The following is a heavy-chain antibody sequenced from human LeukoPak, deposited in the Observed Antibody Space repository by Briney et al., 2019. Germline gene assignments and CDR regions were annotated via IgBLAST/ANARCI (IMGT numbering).Heavy chain of an antibody. D-gene: IGHD3-10*01. CDR3: ARTSSMVRGVIGGFLRY. Sequence: PSETLSLTCAVSGCSISSGYYWGWIRQPPGKGLEWIGSIYHSGSTYYNPSLKSRVTISVDTSKNQFSLKLSSVTAADTAVYYCARTSSMVRGVIGGFLRYWGQGTLVTVSS. V-gene: IGHV4-38-2*01. CDR1: GCSISSGYY. J-gene: IGHJ4*02. CDR2: IYHSGST.